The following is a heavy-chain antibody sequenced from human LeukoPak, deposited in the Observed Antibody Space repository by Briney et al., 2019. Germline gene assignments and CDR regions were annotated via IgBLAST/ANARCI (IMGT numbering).Heavy chain of an antibody. V-gene: IGHV4-59*01. D-gene: IGHD3-3*01. CDR2: IYYSGST. J-gene: IGHJ6*03. Sequence: ASETLSLTCTVSGGSISSYYWSWIRQPPGKGLEWIGYIYYSGSTNYNPSLKSRVTISVDTSKNQFSLKLSSVTAADTAVYYCAREIWSGSFDYMDVWGKGTTDTVSS. CDR1: GGSISSYY. CDR3: AREIWSGSFDYMDV.